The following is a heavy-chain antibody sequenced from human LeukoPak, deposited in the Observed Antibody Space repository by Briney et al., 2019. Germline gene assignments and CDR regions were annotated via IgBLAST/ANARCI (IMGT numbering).Heavy chain of an antibody. CDR1: GGSISSGGNY. D-gene: IGHD2-15*01. V-gene: IGHV4-31*03. J-gene: IGHJ4*02. CDR2: IYYSGST. Sequence: SETLSLTCTVSGGSISSGGNYWSWIRQHPERGLEWIGYIYYSGSTYYNPSLKSRLTISVDRSKNQFSLKLTSVTAADTAVYYCARALNPLPGTYYFDYWGQGTLVTVSS. CDR3: ARALNPLPGTYYFDY.